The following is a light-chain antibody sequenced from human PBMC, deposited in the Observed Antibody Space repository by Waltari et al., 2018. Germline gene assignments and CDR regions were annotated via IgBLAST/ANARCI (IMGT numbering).Light chain of an antibody. CDR1: PGVSSD. Sequence: EIVMTQSPATLSVSPGERAPLTCRASPGVSSDFAWYQQKPGQAPRLLIYPTSTRATGIPARFSGSGSGTEFTLTISSLQSEDFAVYYCQQYNNWPLFGPGTKVDFK. CDR3: QQYNNWPL. V-gene: IGKV3-15*01. CDR2: PTS. J-gene: IGKJ3*01.